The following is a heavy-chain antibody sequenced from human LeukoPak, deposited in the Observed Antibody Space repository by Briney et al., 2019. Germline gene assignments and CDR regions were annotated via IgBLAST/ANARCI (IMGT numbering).Heavy chain of an antibody. CDR3: ARGTAMDLYYYYMDV. V-gene: IGHV1-69*05. CDR1: GGTFSSYA. Sequence: SVKVSCKASGGTFSSYAISWVRQAPGQGLEWMGGIIPIFGTANYAQKFQGRVTITTDESTSTAYMELSSLRSEDTAVYYCARGTAMDLYYYYMDVWGKGTTVAVSS. D-gene: IGHD5-18*01. J-gene: IGHJ6*03. CDR2: IIPIFGTA.